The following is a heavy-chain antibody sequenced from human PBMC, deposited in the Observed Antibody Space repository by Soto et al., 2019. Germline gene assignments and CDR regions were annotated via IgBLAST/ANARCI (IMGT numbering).Heavy chain of an antibody. CDR1: GFSFSNAW. J-gene: IGHJ6*02. CDR2: IKRKIDGEAT. Sequence: EVQLVESGGGLVQPGGSLRLSCAASGFSFSNAWMNWVRQAPGKGLEWVGRIKRKIDGEATDYAGPVKGRFTVFRDASKSALYLQMNSLKGDDTAVYYCTTGSVEGVWGQGNTVTVS. V-gene: IGHV3-15*07. D-gene: IGHD2-15*01. CDR3: TTGSVEGV.